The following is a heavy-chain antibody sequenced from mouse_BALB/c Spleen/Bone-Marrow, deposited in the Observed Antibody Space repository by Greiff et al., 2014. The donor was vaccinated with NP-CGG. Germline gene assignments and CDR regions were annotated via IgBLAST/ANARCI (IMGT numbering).Heavy chain of an antibody. V-gene: IGHV1-14*01. CDR1: GYTFTSYV. D-gene: IGHD1-1*01. Sequence: VQLQQSGPELVKPGASVKKSCKASGYTFTSYVIHWVKQKPGQGLEWIGYINPYNDGTKYNEKFKGKATLTSDKSSSTAYMELSSLTSEDSAVYYCARGGYYGTSLYWYFDVWGAGTTVTVSS. J-gene: IGHJ1*01. CDR3: ARGGYYGTSLYWYFDV. CDR2: INPYNDGT.